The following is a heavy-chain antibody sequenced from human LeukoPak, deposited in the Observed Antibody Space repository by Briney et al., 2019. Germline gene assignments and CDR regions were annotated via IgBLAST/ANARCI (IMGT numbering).Heavy chain of an antibody. CDR3: ARGRKDYYDSSGYYPPYFDY. D-gene: IGHD3-22*01. V-gene: IGHV4-4*02. J-gene: IGHJ4*02. Sequence: SGTLSLTCAVSGAPISSNNWWWSWVRQPPGKGLEWIGEIYHSGSTNYNPSLKSRVTISVDTSKNQFSLKLSSVTAADTAVYYCARGRKDYYDSSGYYPPYFDYWGQGTLVTVSS. CDR2: IYHSGST. CDR1: GAPISSNNW.